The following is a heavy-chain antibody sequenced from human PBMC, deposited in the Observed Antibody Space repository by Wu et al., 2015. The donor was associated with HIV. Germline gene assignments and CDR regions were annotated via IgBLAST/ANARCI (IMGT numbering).Heavy chain of an antibody. V-gene: IGHV1-8*02. D-gene: IGHD3-16*01. CDR1: GYTFTNYG. CDR3: ARGGLWTYTPLDY. Sequence: QVQLVQSGAEVKKPGASVKVSCTTSGYTFTNYGINWVRQAPGQGLEWMGWISPYNGKTNYAQKFQGRVTMTRNTSISTAYMELSSLRSEDTAVYYCARGGLWTYTPLDYVGPGNAGHRLL. J-gene: IGHJ4*02. CDR2: ISPYNGKT.